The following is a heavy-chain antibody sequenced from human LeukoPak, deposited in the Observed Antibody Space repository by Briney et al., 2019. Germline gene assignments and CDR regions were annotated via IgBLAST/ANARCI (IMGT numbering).Heavy chain of an antibody. D-gene: IGHD2/OR15-2a*01. J-gene: IGHJ4*02. CDR3: ARGFYEPFDR. V-gene: IGHV4-59*01. CDR2: VDYNGGT. Sequence: PSETLSLTCTVSGGSISTSHWNWVRQPPGKELEWIGNVDYNGGTKYNPSPRSRVTMSLDTSKNQFSLKLKFVTAADTALYYCARGFYEPFDRWGQGTLVTVSS. CDR1: GGSISTSH.